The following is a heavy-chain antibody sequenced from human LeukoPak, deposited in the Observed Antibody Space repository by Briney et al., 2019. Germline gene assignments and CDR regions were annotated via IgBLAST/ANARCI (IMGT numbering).Heavy chain of an antibody. J-gene: IGHJ6*03. Sequence: ASVKVSCKASGYTFTSYGISWVRQAPGQGLEWMGWISAYNGNTNYAQKLQGRVTMTTDTSTSTAYMELRSLRPDDTAVYYCATIFGVVEGHYYYYMDVWGKGTTVTVSS. D-gene: IGHD3-3*01. CDR2: ISAYNGNT. V-gene: IGHV1-18*01. CDR3: ATIFGVVEGHYYYYMDV. CDR1: GYTFTSYG.